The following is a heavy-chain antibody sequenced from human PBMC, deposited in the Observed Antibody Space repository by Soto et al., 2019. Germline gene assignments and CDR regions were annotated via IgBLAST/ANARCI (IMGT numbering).Heavy chain of an antibody. CDR2: IIPIFRTA. CDR3: ATHTVVTXGNYYYGMDV. V-gene: IGHV1-69*12. Sequence: QVQLVQSGAEVKKPGSSVKVSCKASGGTFSSYAISWVRQAPGQGLEWMGGIIPIFRTADYAQKFQGRVTITADESTSTAYMEVSSXRSEDTAVYYCATHTVVTXGNYYYGMDVWGQGTTVTASS. D-gene: IGHD2-21*02. J-gene: IGHJ6*02. CDR1: GGTFSSYA.